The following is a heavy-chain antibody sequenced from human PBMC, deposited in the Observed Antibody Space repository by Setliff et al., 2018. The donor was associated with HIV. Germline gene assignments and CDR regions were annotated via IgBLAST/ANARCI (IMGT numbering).Heavy chain of an antibody. J-gene: IGHJ1*01. CDR2: INPSSGST. D-gene: IGHD6-6*01. V-gene: IGHV1-46*01. CDR3: ARDPAPSSSASYFQH. Sequence: GASVKVSCKASGYTFTSYYMHWVRQAPGQGLEWMGIINPSSGSTTYAQKFQGRVTMTRDTSTSTVYMELSSLRSEGTAVYYCARDPAPSSSASYFQHWGQGTQVTVSS. CDR1: GYTFTSYY.